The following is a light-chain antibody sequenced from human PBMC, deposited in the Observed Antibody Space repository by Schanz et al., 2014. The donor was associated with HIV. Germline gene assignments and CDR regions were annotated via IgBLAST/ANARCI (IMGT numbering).Light chain of an antibody. CDR3: QHYGSS. CDR2: GTS. V-gene: IGKV3-20*01. CDR1: QSVSNN. J-gene: IGKJ3*01. Sequence: EIVMTQSPATLSVSPGERATLSCRASQSVSNNLAWYRQRPGQSPKLLIYGTSTRATGIPDRFSGSGSGTDFTLTISRLEPEDFAVYYCQHYGSSFGPGTKVDIK.